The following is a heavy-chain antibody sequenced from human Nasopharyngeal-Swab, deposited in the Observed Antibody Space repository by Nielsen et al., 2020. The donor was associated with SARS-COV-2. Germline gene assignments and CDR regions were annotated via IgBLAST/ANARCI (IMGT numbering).Heavy chain of an antibody. V-gene: IGHV3-30*04. J-gene: IGHJ6*02. CDR3: ARVLWGSYYYGMDV. D-gene: IGHD7-27*01. CDR1: GFTFSSYA. Sequence: GESLKISCAASGFTFSSYAMHWVRQAPGKGLEWVAVISYDGSNKYYADSVKGRFTISRDNSKNTLYLQMNSLRAEDTAVYYCARVLWGSYYYGMDVWGQGTTVTVSS. CDR2: ISYDGSNK.